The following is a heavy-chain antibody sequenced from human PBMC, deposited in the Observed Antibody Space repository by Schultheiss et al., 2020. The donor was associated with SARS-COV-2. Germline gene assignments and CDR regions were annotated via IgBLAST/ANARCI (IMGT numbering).Heavy chain of an antibody. J-gene: IGHJ4*02. CDR1: GFTFSSYA. CDR3: ARSWGLYEGDDYYFDY. Sequence: GGSLRLSCAASGFTFSSYAMSWVRQAPGKGLEWVSAISGSGGSTYYADSVKGRFTISRDNSKNTLYLQMNSLRAEDTAVYYCARSWGLYEGDDYYFDYWGQGTLVTVSS. D-gene: IGHD5-12*01. V-gene: IGHV3-23*01. CDR2: ISGSGGST.